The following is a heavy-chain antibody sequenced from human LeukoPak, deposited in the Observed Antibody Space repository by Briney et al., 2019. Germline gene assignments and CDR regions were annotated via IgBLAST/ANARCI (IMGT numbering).Heavy chain of an antibody. Sequence: GESLKISCKGSGYSFTTYWIAWVRQVPGQGLEWMGIIYPGDSDTRYSPSFQGQVTISADKSISTAYLQWSSLKASDTAMYYCARKLGAARRDWFDPWGQGTLVTVSS. V-gene: IGHV5-51*01. J-gene: IGHJ5*02. CDR3: ARKLGAARRDWFDP. CDR2: IYPGDSDT. CDR1: GYSFTTYW. D-gene: IGHD6-6*01.